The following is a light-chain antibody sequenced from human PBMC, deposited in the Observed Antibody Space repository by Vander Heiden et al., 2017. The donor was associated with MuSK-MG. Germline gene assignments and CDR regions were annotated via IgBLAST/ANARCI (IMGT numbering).Light chain of an antibody. Sequence: QSALTQPALVSGSPGQSHTISCTGTSSDVGSYNLVSWYQQHPGNPPKLMIYEVSRRPSGVSNRFSGSKSGSTASLTISGLQAEDEADYYCCSYATTTTLVFGGGTKLTVL. CDR3: CSYATTTTLV. CDR2: EVS. V-gene: IGLV2-23*02. J-gene: IGLJ2*01. CDR1: SSDVGSYNL.